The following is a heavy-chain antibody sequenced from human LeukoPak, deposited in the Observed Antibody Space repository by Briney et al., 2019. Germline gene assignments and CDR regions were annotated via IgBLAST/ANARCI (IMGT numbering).Heavy chain of an antibody. D-gene: IGHD1-26*01. CDR3: AREGAASGIYFDY. V-gene: IGHV3-23*01. CDR1: GFTFSSYA. CDR2: ISGSGGNT. J-gene: IGHJ4*02. Sequence: GGSLRLSCAASGFTFSSYAMSWVRQAPGKGLEWVSAISGSGGNTYYADSVRGRFTISRDNSKNTLYLQMNSLRAEDTAVYYCAREGAASGIYFDYWGQGTLVTVFS.